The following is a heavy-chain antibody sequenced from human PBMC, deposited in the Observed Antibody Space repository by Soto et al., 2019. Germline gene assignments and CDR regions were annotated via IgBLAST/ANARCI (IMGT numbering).Heavy chain of an antibody. D-gene: IGHD3-3*01. CDR1: RFTFSSYI. CDR3: XXXXXXXXXXXTIEY. CDR2: ITNSGGNT. J-gene: IGHJ4*02. Sequence: EVELLESGGGLVRPGESLRLSCGASRFTFSSYIMNWVXXXXXXXXXXVAAITNSGGNTYYADSVKGRFTISRDNSKXXXXXXXXXXXXXXXXXXXXXXXXXXXXXXXTIEYWGQGTLVTVSS. V-gene: IGHV3-23*01.